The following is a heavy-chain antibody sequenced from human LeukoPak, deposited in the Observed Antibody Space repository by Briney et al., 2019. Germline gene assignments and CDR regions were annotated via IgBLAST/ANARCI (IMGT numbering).Heavy chain of an antibody. CDR3: VRDKSGTYSFDY. J-gene: IGHJ4*02. D-gene: IGHD1-26*01. Sequence: GGSLRLSCSASGFTLTWHVMHWVRQAPGKALEYVSFIHHNGDITSYADSVRGRFTVSRDDSKNTLFLELSSLRTDDTAVYYCVRDKSGTYSFDYWGQGTLDTVSS. V-gene: IGHV3-64D*06. CDR1: GFTLTWHV. CDR2: IHHNGDIT.